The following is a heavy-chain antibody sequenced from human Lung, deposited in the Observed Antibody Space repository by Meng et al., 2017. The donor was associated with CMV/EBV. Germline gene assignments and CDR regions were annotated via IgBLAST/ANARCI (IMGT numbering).Heavy chain of an antibody. Sequence: ETLSLTXAVYGGSFSGYYWSWIRQPPGKGLEWIGEINHSGSINYNPSLKSRVTISVDTSKDQFSLKLNSVTAADTAVYYCARAPIINDFWSGQVSNYFDNWGQGTLVTVSS. J-gene: IGHJ4*02. CDR2: INHSGSI. D-gene: IGHD3-3*01. CDR1: GGSFSGYY. V-gene: IGHV4-34*01. CDR3: ARAPIINDFWSGQVSNYFDN.